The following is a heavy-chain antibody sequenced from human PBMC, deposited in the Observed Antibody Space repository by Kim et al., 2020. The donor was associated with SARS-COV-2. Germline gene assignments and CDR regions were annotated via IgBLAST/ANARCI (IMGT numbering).Heavy chain of an antibody. CDR2: IYYSGST. D-gene: IGHD3-10*01. V-gene: IGHV4-31*03. CDR3: ARDKVHYSGSGTYYKVGTFDS. Sequence: SETLSLTCSVSGGSISSGGYHWSWIRHHPGQGLEWIGYIYYSGSTDYNPSLRSRLTISVDTSKNQFSLNLTSVTAADTAVYYCARDKVHYSGSGTYYKVGTFDSWGQGTMVTVSS. J-gene: IGHJ3*02. CDR1: GGSISSGGYH.